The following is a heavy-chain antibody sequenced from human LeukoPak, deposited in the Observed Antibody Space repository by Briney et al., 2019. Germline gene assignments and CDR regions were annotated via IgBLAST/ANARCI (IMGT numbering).Heavy chain of an antibody. D-gene: IGHD2-21*02. CDR1: GYTFTGYY. V-gene: IGHV7-4-1*02. Sequence: ASVKVSCKASGYTFTGYYMHWVRQAPGQGLEWMGWINTNTGNPTYAQGFTGRFVFSLDTSVSTAYLQISSLKAEDTAVYYCAGAYCGGDCSPNWFDPWGQGTLVTVSS. CDR2: INTNTGNP. J-gene: IGHJ5*02. CDR3: AGAYCGGDCSPNWFDP.